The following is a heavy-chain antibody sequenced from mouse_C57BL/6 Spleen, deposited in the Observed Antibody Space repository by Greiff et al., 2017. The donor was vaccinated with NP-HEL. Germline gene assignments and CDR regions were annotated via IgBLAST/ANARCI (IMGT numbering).Heavy chain of an antibody. Sequence: QVQLQQSGPELVKPGASVKISCKASGYAFSSSWMNWVKQRPGKGLEWIGRIYPGDGDTNYNGKFKGKATLTADKSSSTAYMQLSSLTSEDSAVYFCARSGSRFAYGGQGTLVTVSA. CDR1: GYAFSSSW. J-gene: IGHJ3*01. V-gene: IGHV1-82*01. CDR3: ARSGSRFAY. CDR2: IYPGDGDT. D-gene: IGHD1-1*01.